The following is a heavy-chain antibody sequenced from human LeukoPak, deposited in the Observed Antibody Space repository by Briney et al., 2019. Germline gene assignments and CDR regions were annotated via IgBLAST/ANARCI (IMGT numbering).Heavy chain of an antibody. CDR1: GFTFSSYW. J-gene: IGHJ6*03. V-gene: IGHV3-74*01. CDR3: ASGAAGRNPRYYYYYYYMDV. Sequence: GGSLRLSCAASGFTFSSYWMHWVRQAPGKGLVWVSRINSDGSSTSYADSVKGRFTISRDNAKNTLYLQMNSLRAEDTAVYYCASGAAGRNPRYYYYYYYMDVWGKGTTVTVSS. CDR2: INSDGSST. D-gene: IGHD6-13*01.